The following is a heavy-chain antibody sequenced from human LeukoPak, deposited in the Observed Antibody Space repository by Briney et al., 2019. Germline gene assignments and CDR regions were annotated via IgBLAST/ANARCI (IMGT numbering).Heavy chain of an antibody. V-gene: IGHV3-21*01. Sequence: PGGSLRLSCAASGFTFSNYNMNWVRQTPGKGLEWVSSITGDSIYTFYADSVKGRFTISRDNAKNSLSLQMDSLRAEDTAVYFCATGHTSLAPGGQGTLVTVSS. J-gene: IGHJ4*02. CDR2: ITGDSIYT. CDR1: GFTFSNYN. CDR3: ATGHTSLAP.